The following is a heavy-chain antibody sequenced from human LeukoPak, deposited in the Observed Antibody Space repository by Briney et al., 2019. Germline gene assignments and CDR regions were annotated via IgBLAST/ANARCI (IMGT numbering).Heavy chain of an antibody. D-gene: IGHD2-15*01. CDR1: GYTFTGYG. J-gene: IGHJ4*02. V-gene: IGHV1-18*01. Sequence: AASVKVSCKASGYTFTGYGISWVRQAPGQGLEWTGWISAYNGNTNYAQKLQGRVTMTTDTSTSTAYMELRSLRSDDTAVYYCARSGLIWGYCSGGSCPGEYYFDYWGQGTLVTVSS. CDR3: ARSGLIWGYCSGGSCPGEYYFDY. CDR2: ISAYNGNT.